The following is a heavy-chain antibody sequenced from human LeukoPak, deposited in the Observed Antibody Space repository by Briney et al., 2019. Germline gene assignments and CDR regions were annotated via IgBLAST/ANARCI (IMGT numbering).Heavy chain of an antibody. CDR1: GYTFTSYG. CDR3: ARVVGLSGDYSGSYATYLDY. V-gene: IGHV1-18*01. CDR2: ISAYNGNT. Sequence: ASVKVSCKASGYTFTSYGISWVRQAPGQGLEWMGWISAYNGNTNYAQKLQGRVTMTTDTSTSTAYMELRSLRSDDTAVYYCARVVGLSGDYSGSYATYLDYWGQGTLVTVSS. D-gene: IGHD1-26*01. J-gene: IGHJ4*02.